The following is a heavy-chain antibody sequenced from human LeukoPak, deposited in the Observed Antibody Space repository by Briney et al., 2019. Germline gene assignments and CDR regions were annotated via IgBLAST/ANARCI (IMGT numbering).Heavy chain of an antibody. Sequence: GGSLRLSCAASGFTFSGYCMYWVRQAPRKGLEWVAGIYGGGGVIKYADSVKGRFTISRDNSENILYLQMDSLRVEDTAMYYCAKDRIPDSGYDIDYWGQGTLVTVSS. D-gene: IGHD5-12*01. V-gene: IGHV3-23*03. CDR2: IYGGGGVI. J-gene: IGHJ4*02. CDR3: AKDRIPDSGYDIDY. CDR1: GFTFSGYC.